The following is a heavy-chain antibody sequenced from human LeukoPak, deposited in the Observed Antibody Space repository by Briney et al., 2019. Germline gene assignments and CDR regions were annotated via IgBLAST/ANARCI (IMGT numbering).Heavy chain of an antibody. J-gene: IGHJ3*01. CDR1: GGSITGYY. CDR3: ARHISVSYDAFDL. V-gene: IGHV4-59*08. Sequence: SETLSLTCTVSGGSITGYYWSWIRQPPGKGLEWIGYVFYSGNTLYNPSPKSRVTISVDTSKTQFSLKLTSVTAADTAVYYCARHISVSYDAFDLWGRGTMVTVSS. D-gene: IGHD6-19*01. CDR2: VFYSGNT.